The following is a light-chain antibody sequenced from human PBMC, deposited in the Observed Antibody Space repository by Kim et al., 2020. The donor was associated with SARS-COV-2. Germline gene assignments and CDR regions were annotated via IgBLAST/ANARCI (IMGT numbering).Light chain of an antibody. V-gene: IGLV1-44*01. J-gene: IGLJ3*02. Sequence: QSVLTQPPSASGTPGQRVTISCSGSISNIGSNTVNWYQQVPETTPKLVIYSNDQRPSGVPARFSGSKSGTSASLAISGLHSEDEVNYYCASWDDSLNGVVFGGGTQLTVL. CDR1: ISNIGSNT. CDR2: SND. CDR3: ASWDDSLNGVV.